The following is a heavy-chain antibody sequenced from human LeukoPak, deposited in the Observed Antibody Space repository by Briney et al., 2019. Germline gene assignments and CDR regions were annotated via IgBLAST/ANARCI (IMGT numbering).Heavy chain of an antibody. CDR1: GFTFNSYD. D-gene: IGHD3-22*01. J-gene: IGHJ5*02. CDR2: IWYDGSSK. Sequence: GGSLRLSCAASGFTFNSYDMHWIRQAPGKGLEWVALIWYDGSSKSYPDSVKGRFSISRDNSKNTLYLQMNSLRAEDTAVYYCARREYSDRTGYPRLYWFDAWGQGTLVTVSS. CDR3: ARREYSDRTGYPRLYWFDA. V-gene: IGHV3-33*01.